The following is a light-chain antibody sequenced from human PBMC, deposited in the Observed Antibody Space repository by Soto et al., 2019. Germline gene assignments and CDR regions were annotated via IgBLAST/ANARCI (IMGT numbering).Light chain of an antibody. CDR3: SSYTTSNSVV. Sequence: QSALTQPASVSGSPGQSITITCTGTGSDVGGYDWVSWYQQHPGKAPKLILCDVNIRPSGVSNRFSGSKSGNTAFLTSSRLQAEDEADYYCSSYTTSNSVVFGGGTKLTVL. CDR2: DVN. CDR1: GSDVGGYDW. J-gene: IGLJ3*02. V-gene: IGLV2-14*03.